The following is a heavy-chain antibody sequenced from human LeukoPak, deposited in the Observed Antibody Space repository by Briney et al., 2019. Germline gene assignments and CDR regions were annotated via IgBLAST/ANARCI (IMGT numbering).Heavy chain of an antibody. J-gene: IGHJ4*02. CDR1: GFTFDDYA. CDR2: ISWNSGSI. V-gene: IGHV3-9*01. D-gene: IGHD6-6*01. Sequence: GGSLRLSCAASGFTFDDYAMHWVRQAPGKGLEWVSGISWNSGSIGYADSVRGRFTISRDNAKNSLYLQMNSLRAEDTALYYCAKVGLRAEYSSSSEGYYFDYWGQGTLVTVS. CDR3: AKVGLRAEYSSSSEGYYFDY.